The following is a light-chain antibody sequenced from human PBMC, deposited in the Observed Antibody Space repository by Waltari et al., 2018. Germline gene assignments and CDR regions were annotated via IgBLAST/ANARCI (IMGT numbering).Light chain of an antibody. CDR3: QQYYITPLT. J-gene: IGKJ4*01. Sequence: DVQMTQSPSSLSASVGDTVTITCRASQTISRYLNWYQQQPGKAPKLLIYAATTLQSEVPSRFTGSGSGTDFTLTISSVQAEDVAFYYCQQYYITPLTFGGGTKVEIK. CDR2: AAT. CDR1: QTISRY. V-gene: IGKV1-39*01.